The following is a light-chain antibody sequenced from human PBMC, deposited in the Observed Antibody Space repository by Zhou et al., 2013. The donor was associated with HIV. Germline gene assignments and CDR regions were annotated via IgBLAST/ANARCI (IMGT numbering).Light chain of an antibody. J-gene: IGKJ1*01. CDR2: AAS. V-gene: IGKV1-27*01. Sequence: DIQMTQSPSSLSASVGDRVTITCRASQGISNYLAWYQQKPGKVPKLLIYAASTLQSGVPSRFSGRGSGTDFTLTISSLQPEDVATYYCQKYNSAPWTFAKGPRWKSN. CDR3: QKYNSAPWT. CDR1: QGISNY.